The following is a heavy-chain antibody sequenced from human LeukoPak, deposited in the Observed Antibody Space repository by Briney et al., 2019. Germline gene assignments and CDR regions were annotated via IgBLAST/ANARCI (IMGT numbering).Heavy chain of an antibody. CDR1: GGSFSGYY. CDR3: ARAGPVRGAYYMDV. Sequence: PPETLSLTCAVYGGSFSGYYWSWIRQPPGKGLEWIGEINHSGSTNYNPSLKSRVTISVDTSKNQFSLKLSSVTAADTAVYYCARAGPVRGAYYMDVWGKGTTVTVSS. J-gene: IGHJ6*03. V-gene: IGHV4-34*01. D-gene: IGHD3-10*01. CDR2: INHSGST.